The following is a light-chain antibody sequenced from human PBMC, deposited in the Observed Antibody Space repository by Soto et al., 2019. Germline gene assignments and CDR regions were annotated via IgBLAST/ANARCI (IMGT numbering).Light chain of an antibody. CDR1: RSDIGAGYR. CDR3: QSYDNSLSAVV. V-gene: IGLV1-40*01. J-gene: IGLJ2*01. Sequence: QSVLTQPPSVSGAPGQRVTISCTGSRSDIGAGYRVRWYQQVPGAAPKLLIYDNTNRPSGVSARFSASRSGTSASLAITGLQAEDEADYYCQSYDNSLSAVVFGGGTKSPS. CDR2: DNT.